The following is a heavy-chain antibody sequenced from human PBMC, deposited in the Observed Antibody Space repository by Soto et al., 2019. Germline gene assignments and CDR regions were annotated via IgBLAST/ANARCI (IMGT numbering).Heavy chain of an antibody. CDR3: AKDAGYYDSSGYYYPDY. V-gene: IGHV3-30*18. J-gene: IGHJ4*02. CDR2: ISYDGSNK. Sequence: PGGSLRLSCAASGFTFSSYGMHWVRQAPGKGLEWVAVISYDGSNKYYADSVKGRFTISRDNSKNTLYLQMNSLRAEDTAVYYCAKDAGYYDSSGYYYPDYWGQGTLVTVSS. CDR1: GFTFSSYG. D-gene: IGHD3-22*01.